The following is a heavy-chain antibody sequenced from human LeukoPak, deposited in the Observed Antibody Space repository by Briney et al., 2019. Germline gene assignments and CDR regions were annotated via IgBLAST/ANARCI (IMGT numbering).Heavy chain of an antibody. D-gene: IGHD3-9*01. V-gene: IGHV1-2*02. CDR1: GYTFTGYY. CDR3: ATQGYYDILTGYSGNYGVDV. CDR2: INPNSGGT. J-gene: IGHJ6*02. Sequence: ASVKVSCKASGYTFTGYYMHWVRQAPGQGLEWMGWINPNSGGTNYAQKFQGRVTMTRDTSISTAYMELSRLRSDGTAVYYCATQGYYDILTGYSGNYGVDVWGQGTTVTVSS.